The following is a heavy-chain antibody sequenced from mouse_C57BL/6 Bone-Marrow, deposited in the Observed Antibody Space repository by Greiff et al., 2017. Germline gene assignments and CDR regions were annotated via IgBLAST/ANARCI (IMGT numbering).Heavy chain of an antibody. CDR1: GYAFTNYL. CDR3: ATHYYYGSSYEDY. D-gene: IGHD1-1*01. J-gene: IGHJ2*01. CDR2: INPGSGGT. Sequence: QVQLKESGAELVRPGTSVKVSCKASGYAFTNYLIEWVKQRPGQGLEWIGVINPGSGGTNYNEKFKGKATLTADKSSSTAYMQLSSLTSEDSAVYCCATHYYYGSSYEDYWGQGTTLTVSS. V-gene: IGHV1-54*01.